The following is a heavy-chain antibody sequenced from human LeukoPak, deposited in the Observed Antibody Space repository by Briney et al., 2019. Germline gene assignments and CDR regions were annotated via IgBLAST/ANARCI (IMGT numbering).Heavy chain of an antibody. CDR3: AKAGITISGPGDY. CDR2: IWYDGSNK. D-gene: IGHD3-3*01. V-gene: IGHV3-33*06. Sequence: PGGSLRLSCAASGFTFSNYGMHWVRQAPGKGLEWVAVIWYDGSNKYYADSVKGRFTISRDNSKNTLYPQMNSLRAEDTAVYYCAKAGITISGPGDYWGQGTLVTVSS. CDR1: GFTFSNYG. J-gene: IGHJ4*02.